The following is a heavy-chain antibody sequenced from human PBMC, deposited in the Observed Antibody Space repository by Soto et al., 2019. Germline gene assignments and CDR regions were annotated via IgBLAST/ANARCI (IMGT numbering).Heavy chain of an antibody. J-gene: IGHJ6*02. D-gene: IGHD3-10*01. V-gene: IGHV3-23*01. CDR2: ISSTAGKTS. CDR1: GFTFNTYP. Sequence: EVKLLQSGGGVVPPGGSLRLSCATSGFTFNTYPMTWVRQAPGKGLEWVPSISSTAGKTSSYADSVKGRFAISRDFSDNTVYLQMDNLRVDDTAVYFCAKGVLSFHYGMEVWGQGTTVTVSS. CDR3: AKGVLSFHYGMEV.